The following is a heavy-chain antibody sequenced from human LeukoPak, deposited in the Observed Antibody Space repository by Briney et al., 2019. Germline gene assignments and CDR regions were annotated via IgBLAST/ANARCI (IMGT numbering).Heavy chain of an antibody. D-gene: IGHD5-18*01. CDR1: GFTFSSYA. V-gene: IGHV3-23*01. CDR3: AQNHPRAVGYIYGYYDY. CDR2: ISAGGATT. J-gene: IGHJ4*02. Sequence: GGSLRLSCAASGFTFSSYAMSWVRQAPGKGLEWVSSISAGGATTYYADSVKGRFTISRDSSKNTLYLQMNSLRAEDTAVYYCAQNHPRAVGYIYGYYDYWGQGTLVTVSS.